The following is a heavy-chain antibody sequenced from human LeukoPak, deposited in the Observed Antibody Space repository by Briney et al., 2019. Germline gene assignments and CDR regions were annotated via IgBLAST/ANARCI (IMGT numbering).Heavy chain of an antibody. V-gene: IGHV3-21*01. CDR2: IGSTGSDR. Sequence: PGGSLRLSRAASGFSFGSSGINWVRQAPGRGLEWVASIGSTGSDRYYADSVKGRFTISRDNAKNSLYLQIHSLRVEDTAVYYCATETIGRHYDYWGQGTLLTVSS. CDR1: GFSFGSSG. D-gene: IGHD1-14*01. CDR3: ATETIGRHYDY. J-gene: IGHJ4*02.